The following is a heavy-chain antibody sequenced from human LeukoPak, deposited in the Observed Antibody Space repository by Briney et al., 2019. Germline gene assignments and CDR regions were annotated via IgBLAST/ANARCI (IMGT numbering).Heavy chain of an antibody. Sequence: SETLSLTCTVSGGSISSYYWTWIRQPAGKGLEWIGRISASGSAYYIPSLQSRVTMSVDPSKNQLSLKLTSVTAAGTAFYYCARAGQAFTSWGEGTLVTVSS. CDR2: ISASGSA. J-gene: IGHJ5*02. CDR3: ARAGQAFTS. CDR1: GGSISSYY. V-gene: IGHV4-4*07. D-gene: IGHD3-16*01.